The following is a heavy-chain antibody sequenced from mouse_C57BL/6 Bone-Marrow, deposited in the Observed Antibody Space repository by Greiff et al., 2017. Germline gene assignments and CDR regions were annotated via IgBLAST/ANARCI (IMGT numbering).Heavy chain of an antibody. Sequence: EVKLQQSGPELVKPGASVKMSCKASGYTFTDYNMHWVKQSHGKSLEWIGYINPNNGGTSYNQKFKGKATLTVNKSSSTAYMELRSLTSEDSAVYYCARWGLLRHYFDYWGQGTTLTVSS. D-gene: IGHD1-2*01. CDR1: GYTFTDYN. J-gene: IGHJ2*01. CDR3: ARWGLLRHYFDY. CDR2: INPNNGGT. V-gene: IGHV1-22*01.